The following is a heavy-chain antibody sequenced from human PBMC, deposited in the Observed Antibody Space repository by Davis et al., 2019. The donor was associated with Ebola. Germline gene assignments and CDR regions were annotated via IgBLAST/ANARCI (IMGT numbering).Heavy chain of an antibody. CDR1: GGSISSGGYY. CDR3: ARDLVVVAATRILKSYGMDV. J-gene: IGHJ6*02. D-gene: IGHD2-15*01. V-gene: IGHV4-31*03. Sequence: LRLSCTVSGGSISSGGYYWSWIRQHPGKGLEWIGYIYYSGSTYYNPSLKSRVTISVDTSKNQFSLKLSSVTAADTAVYYCARDLVVVAATRILKSYGMDVWGQGTTVTVSS. CDR2: IYYSGST.